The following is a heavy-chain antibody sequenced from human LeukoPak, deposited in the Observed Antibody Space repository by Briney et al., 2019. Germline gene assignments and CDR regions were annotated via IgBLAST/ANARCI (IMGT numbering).Heavy chain of an antibody. Sequence: GGSLRLSCAASGFTFSSYGMHWVRQAPGKGLEWVAVISYDGSNKYYADSVKGRFAISRDNSKNTLYLQMNSLRAEDTAVYYCAKLKNGYSYGYIDYWGQGTLVTVSS. J-gene: IGHJ4*02. D-gene: IGHD5-18*01. CDR1: GFTFSSYG. CDR3: AKLKNGYSYGYIDY. CDR2: ISYDGSNK. V-gene: IGHV3-30*18.